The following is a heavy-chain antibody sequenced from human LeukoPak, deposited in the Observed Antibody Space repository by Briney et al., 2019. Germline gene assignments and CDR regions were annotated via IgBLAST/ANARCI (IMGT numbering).Heavy chain of an antibody. V-gene: IGHV1-46*01. D-gene: IGHD5-24*01. CDR1: GYTFTSYY. Sequence: GASVKVSCKASGYTFTSYYMHWVRQAPGQWLEAMGIINPRGVITSYAQKFQGKVTMTSDKSTSTVFIELDIVRSENSALYYCARDLLDGYNNGFEYWGPGNLVTVSS. CDR2: INPRGVIT. J-gene: IGHJ4*02. CDR3: ARDLLDGYNNGFEY.